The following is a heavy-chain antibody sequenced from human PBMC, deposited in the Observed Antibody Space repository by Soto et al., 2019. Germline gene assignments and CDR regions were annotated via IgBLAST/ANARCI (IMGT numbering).Heavy chain of an antibody. CDR1: GFTFRDHP. J-gene: IGHJ6*03. V-gene: IGHV3-49*03. CDR2: IRSKAYGGTT. Sequence: GGSLRLSCTTSGFTFRDHPMSWFRQAPGKGLEWVGFIRSKAYGGTTEAAASVKARFTISRDDSTSIAYLQMSSLKTEDTAVYFCATYSRGEDVYYYNMDVWGKGTTVTVSS. CDR3: ATYSRGEDVYYYNMDV. D-gene: IGHD3-10*01.